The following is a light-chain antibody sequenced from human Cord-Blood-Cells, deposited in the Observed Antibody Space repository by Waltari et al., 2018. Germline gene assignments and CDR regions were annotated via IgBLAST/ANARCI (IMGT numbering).Light chain of an antibody. CDR1: QGVSSSY. CDR2: GAP. CDR3: QQYGSSPYT. V-gene: IGKV3-20*01. Sequence: IVLTQSPGTLSLSLAERATLSCRASQGVSSSYLAWDQQTPGQAPRLLIYGAPSRATGIPDRFSVSGSGTDFTLTISRLEPEDFAVYYCQQYGSSPYTFGQGTKLEIK. J-gene: IGKJ2*01.